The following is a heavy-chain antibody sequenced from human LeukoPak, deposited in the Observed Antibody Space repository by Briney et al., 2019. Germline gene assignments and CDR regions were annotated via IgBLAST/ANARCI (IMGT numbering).Heavy chain of an antibody. Sequence: PGGSLRLSCAASGFTFSSYAMHWVRQAPGKGLEWVAVISYDGSNKYYADSVKGRFTISRDNSKNTLCLQMNSLRAEDTAVYYCARSDFGDYSNNYYYYYMDVWGKGTTVTVSS. V-gene: IGHV3-30*04. CDR2: ISYDGSNK. CDR3: ARSDFGDYSNNYYYYYMDV. J-gene: IGHJ6*03. CDR1: GFTFSSYA. D-gene: IGHD4-11*01.